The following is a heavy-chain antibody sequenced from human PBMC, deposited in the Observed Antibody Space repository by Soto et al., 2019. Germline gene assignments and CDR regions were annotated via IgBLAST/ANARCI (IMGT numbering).Heavy chain of an antibody. CDR1: GGSFSGYY. CDR2: INHSGST. CDR3: ASTDVAEAGIVVGFDP. D-gene: IGHD6-13*01. V-gene: IGHV4-34*01. J-gene: IGHJ5*02. Sequence: QVQLQQWGAGLLKPSETLSLTCAVYGGSFSGYYWSWIRQPPGKGLEWIGEINHSGSTNYNPSLKSRVNISVDTSKSQFSRKLSSVTATDTAVYYCASTDVAEAGIVVGFDPWGKGTLVTVSS.